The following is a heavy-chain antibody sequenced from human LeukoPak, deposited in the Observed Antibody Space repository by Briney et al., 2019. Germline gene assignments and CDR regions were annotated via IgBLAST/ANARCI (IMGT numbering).Heavy chain of an antibody. CDR1: GYTLTELS. CDR3: AIRWLVLGPPYYFDY. CDR2: FDPEDGET. Sequence: ASVQVSCKVSGYTLTELSMHWVRQAPGKGLEWMGGFDPEDGETIYAQKFQGRVTMTEDTSTDTAYMELSSLRSEDTAVYYCAIRWLVLGPPYYFDYWGQGTLVTVSS. D-gene: IGHD6-19*01. J-gene: IGHJ4*02. V-gene: IGHV1-24*01.